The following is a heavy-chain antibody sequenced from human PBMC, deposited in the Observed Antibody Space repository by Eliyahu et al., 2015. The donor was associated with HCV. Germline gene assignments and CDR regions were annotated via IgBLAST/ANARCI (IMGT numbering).Heavy chain of an antibody. J-gene: IGHJ4*02. Sequence: DVQLVESGGGLVKPGGSLLLSCAXSGFSFXAAWMSXVRXAPGKGVEGVGRIKSKTDGGTRQYGGPVKGRFTISRDDSGNMLYLQMKSLKIEDTAVYYCTTGPIIIMGVAINGWGQGTLVTVSS. CDR2: IKSKTDGGTR. CDR1: GFSFXAAW. D-gene: IGHD3-3*02. V-gene: IGHV3-15*05. CDR3: TTGPIIIMGVAING.